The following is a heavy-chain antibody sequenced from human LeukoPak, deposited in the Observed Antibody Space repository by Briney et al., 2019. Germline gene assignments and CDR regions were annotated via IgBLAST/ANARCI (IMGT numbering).Heavy chain of an antibody. J-gene: IGHJ4*02. CDR2: IYYSGST. D-gene: IGHD6-13*01. Sequence: PSETLSLTCTVSGGSISSSSYYWGWIRQPPGKGLEWIGSIYYSGSTYYDPSLKSRVTISVDTSKNQFSLKLSSVTAADTAVYYCATYYSSSWYGFRYWGQGTLVTVSS. CDR3: ATYYSSSWYGFRY. V-gene: IGHV4-39*07. CDR1: GGSISSSSYY.